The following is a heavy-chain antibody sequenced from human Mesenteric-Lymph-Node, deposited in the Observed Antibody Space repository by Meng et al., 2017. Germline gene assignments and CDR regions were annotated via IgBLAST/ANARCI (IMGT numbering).Heavy chain of an antibody. Sequence: ASVKVSCKASGYTFTSYGITWVRQAPGQGLEWMGWITAHNGNTNYAQKFEGRVTMTTDTSSSTAYMELRSLRSDDTAVYFCARDLAVAGTGHDYWGQGTLVTVSS. J-gene: IGHJ4*02. D-gene: IGHD6-19*01. CDR2: ITAHNGNT. CDR3: ARDLAVAGTGHDY. CDR1: GYTFTSYG. V-gene: IGHV1-18*01.